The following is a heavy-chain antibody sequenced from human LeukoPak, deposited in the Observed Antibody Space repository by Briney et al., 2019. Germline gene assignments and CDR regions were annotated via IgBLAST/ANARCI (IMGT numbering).Heavy chain of an antibody. CDR1: GYSFSRYC. J-gene: IGHJ6*02. CDR2: INTSAATT. CDR3: ARGLESSGWYGMDV. D-gene: IGHD6-19*01. V-gene: IGHV1-46*01. Sequence: GASVKVSCKTSGYSFSRYCIHWVRQAPGQGLEWVGIINTSAATTRYGQKFKGRVTATRDTSTSTVYMEMSSLKSEDTAVYYCARGLESSGWYGMDVWGQGTTIIVSS.